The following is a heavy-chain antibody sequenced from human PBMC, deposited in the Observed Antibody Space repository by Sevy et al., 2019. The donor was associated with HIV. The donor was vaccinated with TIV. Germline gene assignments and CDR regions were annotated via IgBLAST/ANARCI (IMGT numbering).Heavy chain of an antibody. J-gene: IGHJ6*02. CDR3: VRILSTSYYNYHALDV. V-gene: IGHV1-8*01. D-gene: IGHD2-2*01. CDR1: GYTFTSYD. Sequence: ASVKVSCRASGYTFTSYDIHWVRQTTGQGLEGMGWMSPNSGNTGYAQKFQGRVTMTRETSNGTAYMERSSLRSDDTAVYYCVRILSTSYYNYHALDVWGQGTTVTVSS. CDR2: MSPNSGNT.